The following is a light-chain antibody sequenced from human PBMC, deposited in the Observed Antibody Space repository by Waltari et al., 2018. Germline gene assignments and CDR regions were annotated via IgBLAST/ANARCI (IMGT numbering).Light chain of an antibody. CDR2: WAS. J-gene: IGKJ2*01. Sequence: DIVMTQSPDSLVVSLGERATINCQSSRNLFYSPNNKDFLAWYQQKPGQPPKLLIYWASTRESGVPDRFTGSGSGTDFSLTISSLQAEDVAVYYCQQYYDTPYTFGQGTKLEIK. V-gene: IGKV4-1*01. CDR1: RNLFYSPNNKDF. CDR3: QQYYDTPYT.